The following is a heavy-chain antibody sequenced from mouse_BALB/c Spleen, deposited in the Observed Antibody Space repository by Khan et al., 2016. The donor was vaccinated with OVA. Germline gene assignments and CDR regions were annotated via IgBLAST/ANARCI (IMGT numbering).Heavy chain of an antibody. Sequence: QVQLKESGAELVRPGASVKLSCKASGYTFTSYWMNWVKQRPGQGLEWIGMIDPSDSKTHYNQMFKDKATLTVDKSSNTAYMHLSSLTSEDSAVYCCARGGYGTSFAFWVQGTLVTVSA. V-gene: IGHV1-61*01. CDR1: GYTFTSYW. CDR3: ARGGYGTSFAF. D-gene: IGHD2-10*02. J-gene: IGHJ3*01. CDR2: IDPSDSKT.